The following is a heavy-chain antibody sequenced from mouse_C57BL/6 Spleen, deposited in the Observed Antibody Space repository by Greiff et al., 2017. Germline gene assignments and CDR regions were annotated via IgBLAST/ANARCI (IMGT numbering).Heavy chain of an antibody. Sequence: QVQLQQPGAELVRPGTSMKLSCKASGYTFTSYWMHWVKQRPGQGLEWIGVIDPSDSYTNYNQKFKGKATLTVDTSSSTAYMQLSSLTSEDSAVYYCARGDYDVSSAMDYWGQGTSVTVSS. V-gene: IGHV1-59*01. D-gene: IGHD2-4*01. CDR1: GYTFTSYW. J-gene: IGHJ4*01. CDR3: ARGDYDVSSAMDY. CDR2: IDPSDSYT.